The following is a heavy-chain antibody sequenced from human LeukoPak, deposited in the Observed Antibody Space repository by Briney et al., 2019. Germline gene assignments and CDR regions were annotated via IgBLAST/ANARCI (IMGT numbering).Heavy chain of an antibody. J-gene: IGHJ6*02. D-gene: IGHD3-10*01. Sequence: PSETLSLTCAVYGGSFSGYYWSWIRQPAGKGLEWIGRIYTSGCTDYNSSLKSRVTMSVDTSKNQFSLKLSSVTAADTAVYYCARVGRVGPSDYGMDVWGQGTTVTVSS. CDR3: ARVGRVGPSDYGMDV. CDR1: GGSFSGYY. CDR2: IYTSGCT. V-gene: IGHV4-59*10.